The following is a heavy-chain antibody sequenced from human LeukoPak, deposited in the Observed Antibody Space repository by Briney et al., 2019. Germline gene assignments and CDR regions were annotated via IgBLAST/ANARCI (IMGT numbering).Heavy chain of an antibody. Sequence: GESLKISFKGSGYSFTSYWIGWVRPMPGKGMEWMGIIYPGDSDTRYSPSFQGQVTVSADKSISTAYLQWSSLKASDTAMYSCARVNGWYYFDYWGQGTLVTVSS. CDR2: IYPGDSDT. J-gene: IGHJ4*02. D-gene: IGHD6-19*01. V-gene: IGHV5-51*01. CDR3: ARVNGWYYFDY. CDR1: GYSFTSYW.